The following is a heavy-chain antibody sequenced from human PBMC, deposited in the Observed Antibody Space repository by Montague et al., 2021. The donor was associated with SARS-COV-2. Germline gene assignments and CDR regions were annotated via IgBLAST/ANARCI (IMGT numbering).Heavy chain of an antibody. Sequence: SLRLSCAASGFTFDDYAMHWVRQAPGKGLEWFSGISWNSGSIGYADSVKGRFTISRDSAKNSLYLQMNSLRAEDTALYYCAKDQGYDILTGYYPWGMDVWGQGTTVTVSS. CDR1: GFTFDDYA. CDR3: AKDQGYDILTGYYPWGMDV. J-gene: IGHJ6*02. CDR2: ISWNSGSI. D-gene: IGHD3-9*01. V-gene: IGHV3-9*01.